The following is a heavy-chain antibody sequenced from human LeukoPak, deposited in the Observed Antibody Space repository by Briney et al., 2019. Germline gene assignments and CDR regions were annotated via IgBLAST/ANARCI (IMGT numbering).Heavy chain of an antibody. CDR1: GFSFISYA. D-gene: IGHD6-13*01. CDR3: ARDREYSSSWYAYYYYGMDV. CDR2: IWYDGSNK. J-gene: IGHJ6*02. V-gene: IGHV3-33*08. Sequence: GGSLRLSCMASGFSFISYAMNWVRQAPGKGLEWVAVIWYDGSNKYYADSVKGRFTISRDNSKNTLYLQMNSLRAEDTAVYYCARDREYSSSWYAYYYYGMDVWGQGTTVTVSS.